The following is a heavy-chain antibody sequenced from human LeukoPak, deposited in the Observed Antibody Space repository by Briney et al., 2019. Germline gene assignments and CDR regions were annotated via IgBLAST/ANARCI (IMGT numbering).Heavy chain of an antibody. J-gene: IGHJ4*02. CDR3: ARHSGSYYYFDY. V-gene: IGHV4-59*01. D-gene: IGHD1-26*01. CDR1: GGSISSYY. Sequence: PSETLSLTCAVYGGSISSYYWSWIRQPPGKGLEWIGYIYYSGSTNYNPSLKSRVTISVDTPKNQFSLRLTSVTAADTAVYYCARHSGSYYYFDYWGQGTLVTVSS. CDR2: IYYSGST.